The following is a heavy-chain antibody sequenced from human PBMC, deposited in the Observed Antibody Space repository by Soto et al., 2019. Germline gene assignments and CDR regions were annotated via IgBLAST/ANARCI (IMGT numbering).Heavy chain of an antibody. Sequence: GGSLRLSCAASGFSFSSYAMSWVRQAPGKGLDWVSAISSSGTKTHYADSVKGRFTISRDNSKNTLYLQMNSLRAEDTAVYYCAKDHPVIEVVKVFEYWGRGALVTVSS. J-gene: IGHJ4*02. CDR2: ISSSGTKT. CDR3: AKDHPVIEVVKVFEY. V-gene: IGHV3-23*01. D-gene: IGHD3-22*01. CDR1: GFSFSSYA.